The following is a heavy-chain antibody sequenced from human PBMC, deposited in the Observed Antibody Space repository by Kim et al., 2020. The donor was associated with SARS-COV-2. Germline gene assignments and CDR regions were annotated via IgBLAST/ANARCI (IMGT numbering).Heavy chain of an antibody. Sequence: NPSLKSRVTISVDTSKNQFSLKLSSVTAADTAVYYCARGPPTTVTTELEFWGQGTLVTVSS. D-gene: IGHD4-17*01. CDR3: ARGPPTTVTTELEF. J-gene: IGHJ4*02. V-gene: IGHV4-34*01.